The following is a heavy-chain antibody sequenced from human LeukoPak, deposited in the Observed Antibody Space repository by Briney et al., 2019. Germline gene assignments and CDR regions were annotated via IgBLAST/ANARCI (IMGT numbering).Heavy chain of an antibody. CDR3: AREVSYYFDY. CDR2: IIPIFGTA. Sequence: SVKVSCKASGGTFSSYAVSWVRQAPGQGLEWMGGIIPIFGTANYAQKFQGRVTITTDESTSTAYMELSGLRSEDTAVYYCAREVSYYFDYWGQGTLVTVSS. V-gene: IGHV1-69*05. J-gene: IGHJ4*02. CDR1: GGTFSSYA.